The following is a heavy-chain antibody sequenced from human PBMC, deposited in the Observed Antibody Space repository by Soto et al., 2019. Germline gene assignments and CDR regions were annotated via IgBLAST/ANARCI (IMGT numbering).Heavy chain of an antibody. CDR2: INPNSGGT. CDR3: ARGDIVVVPAAYNWFDP. J-gene: IGHJ5*02. D-gene: IGHD2-2*01. CDR1: GYTFTGYY. Sequence: ASVKVSCKASGYTFTGYYMHWVRQAPGQGLEWMGWINPNSGGTNYAQKFQGWVTMTRDTSISTAYMELSRLRSDDTAVYYCARGDIVVVPAAYNWFDPWGQGTLVTSPQ. V-gene: IGHV1-2*04.